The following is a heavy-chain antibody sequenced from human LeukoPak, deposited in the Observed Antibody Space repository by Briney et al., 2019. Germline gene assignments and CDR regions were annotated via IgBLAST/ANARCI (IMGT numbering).Heavy chain of an antibody. J-gene: IGHJ4*02. V-gene: IGHV3-11*06. Sequence: PGGSLRLSCAASGFTFSDYYMTWIRQAPGKGLEWVSSISSSSSYIYYADSVKGRFTISRDNAKNSLYLQMNSLRAEDTAVYYCASAQLRFLEWLPLLWGQGTLVTVSS. CDR1: GFTFSDYY. CDR3: ASAQLRFLEWLPLL. CDR2: ISSSSSYI. D-gene: IGHD3-3*01.